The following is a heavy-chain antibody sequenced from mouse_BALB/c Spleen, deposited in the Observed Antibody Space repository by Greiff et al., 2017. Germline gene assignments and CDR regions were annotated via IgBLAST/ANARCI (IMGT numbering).Heavy chain of an antibody. Sequence: QVQLQQSGAELMKPGASVKISCKATGYTFSSYWIEWVKQRPGHGLEWIGEILPGSGSTNYNEKFKGKATFTADTSSNTAYMQLSSLTSEDSAVYYCARKGGFDYYGSTGYFDYWGQGTTLTVSS. D-gene: IGHD1-1*01. CDR1: GYTFSSYW. CDR2: ILPGSGST. CDR3: ARKGGFDYYGSTGYFDY. J-gene: IGHJ2*01. V-gene: IGHV1-9*01.